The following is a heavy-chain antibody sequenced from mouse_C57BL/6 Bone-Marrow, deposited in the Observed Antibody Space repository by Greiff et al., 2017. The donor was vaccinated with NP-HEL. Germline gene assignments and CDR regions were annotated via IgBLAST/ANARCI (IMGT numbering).Heavy chain of an antibody. D-gene: IGHD2-4*01. CDR2: ISDGGSYT. CDR3: ARDLYYDYPHWYFDV. J-gene: IGHJ1*03. V-gene: IGHV5-4*01. CDR1: GFTFSSYA. Sequence: EVKLVESGGGLVKPGGSLKLSCAASGFTFSSYAMSWVRQTPEKRLEWVATISDGGSYTYYPDNVKGRFTISRDNAKNNLYLQMSHLKSEDTAMYYCARDLYYDYPHWYFDVWGTGTTVTVSS.